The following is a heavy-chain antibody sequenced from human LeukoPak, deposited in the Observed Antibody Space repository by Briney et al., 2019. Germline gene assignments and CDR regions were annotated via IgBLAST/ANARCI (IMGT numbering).Heavy chain of an antibody. CDR1: GFTFSSYG. V-gene: IGHV3-30*18. CDR3: AKDFTSVWTADLFDY. CDR2: ISYDGSNK. J-gene: IGHJ4*02. D-gene: IGHD6-19*01. Sequence: PGRSLRLSCAASGFTFSSYGMHWVRQAPGKGLEWVAVISYDGSNKYYADSVKGRFTISRDNSKNTLYLQMNSLRAEDTAVYYCAKDFTSVWTADLFDYWGQGTLVTVSS.